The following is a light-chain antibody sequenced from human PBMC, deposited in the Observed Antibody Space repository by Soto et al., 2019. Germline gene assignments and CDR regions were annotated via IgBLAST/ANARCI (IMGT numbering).Light chain of an antibody. Sequence: QSALTQPRSVSGSPGQSVTISCTGTNSDVAIYDYVSWYQQHPGKAPKLIIYDVTKRPSGVPDRFSGSKSGNTASLTISVLQAEDEAHYYFCSYAGIYPFVFGGGTKVTVL. CDR1: NSDVAIYDY. CDR3: CSYAGIYPFV. CDR2: DVT. V-gene: IGLV2-11*01. J-gene: IGLJ2*01.